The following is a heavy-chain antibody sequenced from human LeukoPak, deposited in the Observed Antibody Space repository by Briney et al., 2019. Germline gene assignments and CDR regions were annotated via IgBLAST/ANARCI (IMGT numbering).Heavy chain of an antibody. Sequence: SETLSLTCAVYGVSFSGYYWSWIRQPPGKGLEWIGEINHSGSTNCNPSLKSRVTISVDTSKNQFSLRLSSVTAADTAIYYCARGVVITYFDYWGQGSLVTVSS. CDR3: ARGVVITYFDY. CDR1: GVSFSGYY. D-gene: IGHD3-22*01. J-gene: IGHJ4*02. V-gene: IGHV4-34*01. CDR2: INHSGST.